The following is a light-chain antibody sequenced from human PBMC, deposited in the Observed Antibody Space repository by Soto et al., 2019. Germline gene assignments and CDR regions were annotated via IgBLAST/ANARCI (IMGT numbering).Light chain of an antibody. CDR3: QQYGSSPPVT. CDR1: QSVSSSY. Sequence: ENMLSQSPGTLSLSTGERATLSCRASQSVSSSYLAWYQQKPGQAPRLLIYGASSRATDIPDRFSGSGSGTDFTLTISRLEPEDFAVYYCQQYGSSPPVTFGGGTKVDIK. J-gene: IGKJ4*01. V-gene: IGKV3-20*01. CDR2: GAS.